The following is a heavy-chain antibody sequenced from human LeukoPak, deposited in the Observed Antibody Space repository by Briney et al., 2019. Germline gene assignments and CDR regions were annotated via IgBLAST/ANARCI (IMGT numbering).Heavy chain of an antibody. CDR1: GYTFTSYD. V-gene: IGHV1-8*03. D-gene: IGHD1-26*01. CDR2: MNPNSGNT. Sequence: ASVKVSCKASGYTFTSYDINWVRQATGQGLEWMGWMNPNSGNTGYAQKFQGRVTFTRNTSISTAYMELSSRRSEDTAVYYCARAPSGSYYEAFDIWGQGTLLTVSS. CDR3: ARAPSGSYYEAFDI. J-gene: IGHJ1*01.